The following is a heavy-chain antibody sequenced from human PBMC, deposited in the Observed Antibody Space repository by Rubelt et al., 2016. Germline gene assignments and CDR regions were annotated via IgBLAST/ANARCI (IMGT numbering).Heavy chain of an antibody. CDR1: GEPFRGYS. D-gene: IGHD3-10*01. CDR3: ARGMNYYGSGTYDF. J-gene: IGHJ4*02. Sequence: QVQLHQWGGGLLKPSETLSLTCAVDGEPFRGYSWTWIRQPPGGGLEWIGDIYSSGAPFYNPSLVSRVTKSVDDIKKHFSLSLKSVTAADTGVYYCARGMNYYGSGTYDFWGRGILVAVSS. V-gene: IGHV4-34*01. CDR2: IYSSGAP.